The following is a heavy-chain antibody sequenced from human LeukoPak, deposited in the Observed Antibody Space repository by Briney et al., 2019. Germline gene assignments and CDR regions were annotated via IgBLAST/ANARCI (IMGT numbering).Heavy chain of an antibody. D-gene: IGHD4-17*01. CDR1: GFTFDDYA. CDR3: AKDGGGYGDYYFDY. V-gene: IGHV3-9*03. CDR2: ISWNSGSI. Sequence: GRSLRLSCAASGFTFDDYAMHWVRQAPGKGLEWVSGISWNSGSIGYADSVKGRFTISRDNAKNSLYLQMNSLRAEDMALYYCAKDGGGYGDYYFDYWGQGTLVTVSS. J-gene: IGHJ4*02.